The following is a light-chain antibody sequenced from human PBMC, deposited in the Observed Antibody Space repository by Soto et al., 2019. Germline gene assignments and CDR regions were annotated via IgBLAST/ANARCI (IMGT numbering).Light chain of an antibody. Sequence: QSALTQPASVSGSPGQAITISCTGTSSDVGGYTYVSWYQQHPGKAPKFIIYDVSNRPSGVSNRFSGSKSGNTASLTISGLQAEDEADYYCSSYTTSNTRQIVLGPVTKVTVL. CDR2: DVS. CDR1: SSDVGGYTY. CDR3: SSYTTSNTRQIV. V-gene: IGLV2-14*01. J-gene: IGLJ1*01.